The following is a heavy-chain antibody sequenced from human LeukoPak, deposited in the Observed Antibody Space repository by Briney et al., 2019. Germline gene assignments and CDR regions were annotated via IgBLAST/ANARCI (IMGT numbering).Heavy chain of an antibody. J-gene: IGHJ5*02. CDR3: ARGQMEGGRYCSSTSCYTPWFDP. CDR1: GGSFSGYY. CDR2: INHSGST. V-gene: IGHV4-34*01. D-gene: IGHD2-2*02. Sequence: PSETLSLTCAVYGGSFSGYYWSWIRQPPGKGLEWIGEINHSGSTNYNPSLKSRVTISVDTSKNQFSLKLSSVTAADTAVCYCARGQMEGGRYCSSTSCYTPWFDPWGQGTLVTVSS.